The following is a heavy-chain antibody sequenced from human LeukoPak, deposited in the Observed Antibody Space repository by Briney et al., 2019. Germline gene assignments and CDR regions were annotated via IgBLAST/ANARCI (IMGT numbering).Heavy chain of an antibody. CDR2: IYYSGST. D-gene: IGHD3-22*01. J-gene: IGHJ4*02. CDR3: ARGVFRVVVTHPFDY. Sequence: SQTLSLTCTVSGGSISSGGYFWSWIRQHPGKGLEWIGYIYYSGSTYYNPSLKSRVTISVDTSKNQFSLKLSSVTAADTAVYYCARGVFRVVVTHPFDYWGQRTLVTVSS. V-gene: IGHV4-31*03. CDR1: GGSISSGGYF.